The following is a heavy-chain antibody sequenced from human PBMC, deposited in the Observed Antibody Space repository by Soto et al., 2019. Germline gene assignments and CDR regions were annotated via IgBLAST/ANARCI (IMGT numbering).Heavy chain of an antibody. CDR3: ARAGNYYDSSGLGYYFDY. CDR2: INHSGST. CDR1: GGSFSGYY. J-gene: IGHJ4*02. Sequence: SETLSLTCAVYGGSFSGYYWSWIRQPPGKGLEWIGEINHSGSTNYNPSLKSRVTISVDTSKNQFSLKLSSVTAADTAVYYCARAGNYYDSSGLGYYFDYWGQGTLVTVSS. D-gene: IGHD3-22*01. V-gene: IGHV4-34*01.